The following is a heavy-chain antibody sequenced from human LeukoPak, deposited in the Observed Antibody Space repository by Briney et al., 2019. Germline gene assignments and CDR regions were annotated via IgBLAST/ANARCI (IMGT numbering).Heavy chain of an antibody. CDR3: ARDREDDPYPTLYYYYGMDV. V-gene: IGHV3-74*01. CDR2: INGDGSST. J-gene: IGHJ6*02. CDR1: GFTFSSYW. Sequence: PGGSLRLSCAASGFTFSSYWMHWVRQAPGKGLVWVSRINGDGSSTSYADSVKGRFTISRDNAKNTLYLQMNSLRAEDTAVYYCARDREDDPYPTLYYYYGMDVWGQGTTVTVSS. D-gene: IGHD1-1*01.